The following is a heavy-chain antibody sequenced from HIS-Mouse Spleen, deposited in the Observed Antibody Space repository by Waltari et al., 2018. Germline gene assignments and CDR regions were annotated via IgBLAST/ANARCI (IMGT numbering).Heavy chain of an antibody. Sequence: QVQLVESGGGVVQPGRSLRLSCAASGFTFSSYGMHWVRQAPGKGWEWVAGISYDGSNKDYADSVKGRFTISRDKSKNTLYLQMNSLRAEDTAVYYCAKDKHHAFDYWGQGTLVTVSS. V-gene: IGHV3-30*18. CDR1: GFTFSSYG. CDR2: ISYDGSNK. J-gene: IGHJ4*02. CDR3: AKDKHHAFDY.